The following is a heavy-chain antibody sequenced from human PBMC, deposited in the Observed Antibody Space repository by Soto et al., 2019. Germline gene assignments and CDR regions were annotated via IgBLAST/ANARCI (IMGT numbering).Heavy chain of an antibody. CDR3: AKGRSYYYYYGVDV. V-gene: IGHV3-23*01. CDR1: GFTFSIYW. J-gene: IGHJ6*02. Sequence: PGGSLRLSCAASGFTFSIYWMSWVRQAPGKGLEWVSDIIDSGGSTYYADSVKGRFTISRDNSKSTLYLQMNSLRAEDTALYYCAKGRSYYYYYGVDVWGQGTTVTVSS. CDR2: IIDSGGST.